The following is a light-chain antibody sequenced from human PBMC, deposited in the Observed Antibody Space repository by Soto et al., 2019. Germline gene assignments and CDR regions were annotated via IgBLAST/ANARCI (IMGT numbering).Light chain of an antibody. J-gene: IGKJ1*01. V-gene: IGKV3-15*01. CDR1: QSVSSN. CDR3: QQYNNWTET. CDR2: GAS. Sequence: EIEMTQSPATLSVSPGERATLSCRASQSVSSNLAWYQQKPGQAPRLLIYGASTRATGIPARFSGSGSGTEFTLTISSLQSEDFAVYYCQQYNNWTETFGQGTKV.